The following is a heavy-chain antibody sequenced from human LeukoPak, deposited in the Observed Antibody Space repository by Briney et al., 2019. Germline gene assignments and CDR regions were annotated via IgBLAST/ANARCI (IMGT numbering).Heavy chain of an antibody. CDR3: ARVPTSSWYPHFYYMDV. CDR1: GFRFSEYY. V-gene: IGHV3-11*01. CDR2: ISGSGRSV. D-gene: IGHD6-13*01. Sequence: PGGSLRLSCEASGFRFSEYYMSWIRQAPGKGLEWVAYISGSGRSVFYADSVQGRFTVSRDNAKNSLNLQMNSLRVEDRALYHCARVPTSSWYPHFYYMDVWGKGIMVTVSS. J-gene: IGHJ6*03.